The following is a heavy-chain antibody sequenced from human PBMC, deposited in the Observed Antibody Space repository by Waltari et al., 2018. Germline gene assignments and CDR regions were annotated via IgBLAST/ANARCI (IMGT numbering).Heavy chain of an antibody. J-gene: IGHJ4*02. D-gene: IGHD3-16*01. V-gene: IGHV4-59*01. CDR2: IYYSGGT. Sequence: QVQLQESGPGLVKPSETLSLTCTVSGASISSYYWTWIRQPPGKGMEWIGYIYYSGGTNYNPSLKRRVTISVDASKNQVSLKLSSVTAADTAVYYCARGFYTNYYFDFWGQGTLVTVSS. CDR1: GASISSYY. CDR3: ARGFYTNYYFDF.